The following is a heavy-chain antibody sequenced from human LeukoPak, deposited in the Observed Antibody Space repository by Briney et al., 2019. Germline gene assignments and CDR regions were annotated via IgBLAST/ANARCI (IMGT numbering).Heavy chain of an antibody. V-gene: IGHV1-2*02. CDR1: GYTFIGYY. Sequence: ASVKVSCKASGYTFIGYYIHWVRQAPGQGLEWLGWINPNAGDTKYAQKFQGRVTVTRDTSISTAYMELSRLRSDDTAVYYCVTSSAVGGAQRAFDYWGQGTLVTVSS. CDR2: INPNAGDT. J-gene: IGHJ4*02. D-gene: IGHD3-10*01. CDR3: VTSSAVGGAQRAFDY.